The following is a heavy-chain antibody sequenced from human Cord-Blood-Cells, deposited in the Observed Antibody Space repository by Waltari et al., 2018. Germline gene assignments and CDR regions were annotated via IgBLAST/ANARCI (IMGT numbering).Heavy chain of an antibody. CDR3: ARSWNDNWFDP. Sequence: QVQLVQSGAEVKKPGSSVKVSCKASGGTFSSYAISWVRRAPGQGLEWMGGMIPIIGTANYALKFQGRVTITADESTSTAYMGLSSLRSEDTAVYYCARSWNDNWFDPWGQGTLVTVSS. D-gene: IGHD1-1*01. CDR2: MIPIIGTA. J-gene: IGHJ5*02. V-gene: IGHV1-69*01. CDR1: GGTFSSYA.